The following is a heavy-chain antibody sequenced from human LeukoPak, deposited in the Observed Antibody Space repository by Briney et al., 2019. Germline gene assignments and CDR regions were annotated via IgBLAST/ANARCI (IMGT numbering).Heavy chain of an antibody. Sequence: ASVKVSCKASGYTFTSYDINWVRQATGQGLEWMGCMNPNSGNTGHAQKFQGRVTITRNTSISTAYMELSSLRSEDTAVYYCARLELYYYYMDVWGKGTTVTVSS. J-gene: IGHJ6*03. CDR3: ARLELYYYYMDV. D-gene: IGHD1-26*01. V-gene: IGHV1-8*03. CDR1: GYTFTSYD. CDR2: MNPNSGNT.